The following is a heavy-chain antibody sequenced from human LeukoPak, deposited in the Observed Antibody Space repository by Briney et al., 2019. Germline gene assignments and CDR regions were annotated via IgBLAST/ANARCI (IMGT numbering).Heavy chain of an antibody. CDR3: ATIKRGNIFGYFDF. V-gene: IGHV4-59*11. CDR2: MFDSAGT. CDR1: GGSFSSHH. J-gene: IGHJ4*02. D-gene: IGHD5-18*01. Sequence: PSETLSLTCTVSGGSFSSHHWSWIRQSPGRGLEWIGYMFDSAGTKDNPSLKSRISLSADTSKNQFSLRLRSVTAADTAVYYCATIKRGNIFGYFDFWGQGILVTVAS.